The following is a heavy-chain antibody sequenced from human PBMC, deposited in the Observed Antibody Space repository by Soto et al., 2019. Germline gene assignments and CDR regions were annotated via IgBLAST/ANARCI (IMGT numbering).Heavy chain of an antibody. D-gene: IGHD2-21*02. CDR1: GGSVSSSIYY. Sequence: SETLSLTCTDSGGSVSSSIYYWSWIRQPPGKGLEWIGYIYYSGSTTYNPSLKSRVTISVDTSKNQFSLKVNSVTAADTAVYYCARGLGDCGGDCYSDFPDYWGQGTLVTVSS. V-gene: IGHV4-61*01. CDR3: ARGLGDCGGDCYSDFPDY. J-gene: IGHJ4*02. CDR2: IYYSGST.